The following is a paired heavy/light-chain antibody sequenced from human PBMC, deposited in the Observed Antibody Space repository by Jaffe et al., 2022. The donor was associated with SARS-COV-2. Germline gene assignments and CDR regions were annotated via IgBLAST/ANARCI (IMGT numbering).Light chain of an antibody. V-gene: IGKV1-9*01. CDR2: AAS. J-gene: IGKJ5*01. CDR3: QQFNSYPPG. CDR1: QDISSY. Sequence: DIQLTQSPSFLSASVGDRVTITCRASQDISSYLAWYQQKPGKAPKILIYAASTLQSGVPSRFSGSGSGTEFTLTISSLQPEDSATYYCQQFNSYPPGFGQGTRLEIK.
Heavy chain of an antibody. J-gene: IGHJ4*02. CDR2: IKPDGNEK. CDR1: GFSFTSYW. Sequence: EVQLVESGGDLVQPGGSLRLSCAASGFSFTSYWMSWVRQAPGKGLEWVANIKPDGNEKYYVDSVKGRFTISRDNAKNSLYLQMSNLRAEDTAIYYCVRGIRRTMPGDYWGQGALVTVSS. V-gene: IGHV3-7*03. D-gene: IGHD2-2*01. CDR3: VRGIRRTMPGDY.